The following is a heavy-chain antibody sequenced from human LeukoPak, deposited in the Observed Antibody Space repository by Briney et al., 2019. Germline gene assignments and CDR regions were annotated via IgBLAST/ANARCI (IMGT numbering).Heavy chain of an antibody. D-gene: IGHD6-13*01. CDR3: ARVGSSRERDY. CDR1: GFTFDDYG. V-gene: IGHV3-69-1*01. Sequence: PGGSLRLSCAASGFTFDDYGMSWVRQAPGKGLEWASSISTSSTYYADSVKGRFTISRDNAKNSLYLQMNSLRDEDTAVYYCARVGSSRERDYWGQGTLVTVSS. CDR2: ISTSST. J-gene: IGHJ4*02.